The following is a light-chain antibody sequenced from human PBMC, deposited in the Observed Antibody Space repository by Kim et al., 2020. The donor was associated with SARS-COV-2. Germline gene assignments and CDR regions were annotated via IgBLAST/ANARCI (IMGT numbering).Light chain of an antibody. CDR1: QSISRS. CDR3: QQYDDWPPWT. CDR2: DAS. V-gene: IGKV3-15*01. J-gene: IGKJ1*01. Sequence: SPGERATLSCRASQSISRSLAWYQHKPRQAPRLLIYDASTRATGVPARFSGSGSGTEFTLTIGSLQSDDFAVYFCQQYDDWPPWTFGQGTKVDIK.